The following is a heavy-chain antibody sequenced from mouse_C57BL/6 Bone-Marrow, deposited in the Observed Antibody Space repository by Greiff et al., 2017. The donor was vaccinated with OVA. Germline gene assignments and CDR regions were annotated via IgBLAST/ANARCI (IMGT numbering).Heavy chain of an antibody. V-gene: IGHV5-12*01. CDR1: GFTFSDYY. Sequence: EVHLVESGGGLVQPGGSLKLSCAASGFTFSDYYMYWVRQTPEKRLEWVAYISNGGGSTYYPDTVKGRFTISRDNAKNTLYLQMSRLKSEDTAMYYCARHKLDYWGQGTTLTVSS. CDR2: ISNGGGST. CDR3: ARHKLDY. J-gene: IGHJ2*01. D-gene: IGHD4-1*01.